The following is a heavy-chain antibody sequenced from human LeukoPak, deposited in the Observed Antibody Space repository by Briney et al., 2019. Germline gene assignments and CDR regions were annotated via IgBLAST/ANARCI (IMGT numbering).Heavy chain of an antibody. J-gene: IGHJ4*02. Sequence: SETLSLTCTVSGGSISSYYWSWIRQPAGKGLEWIGRIYTSGSTNYNPSLKSRVTISLDKSKRQFSLKLSSVTAADTAVYYCARDSKLRTLDYWGQGTLVTVSS. CDR2: IYTSGST. D-gene: IGHD2-2*01. V-gene: IGHV4-4*07. CDR3: ARDSKLRTLDY. CDR1: GGSISSYY.